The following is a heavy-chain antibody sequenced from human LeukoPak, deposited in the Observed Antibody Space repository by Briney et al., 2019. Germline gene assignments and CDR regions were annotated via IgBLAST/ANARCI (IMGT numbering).Heavy chain of an antibody. D-gene: IGHD1-26*01. J-gene: IGHJ4*02. CDR1: GGSISSSSYY. CDR2: IYYSGST. CDR3: ARREAGRPVDY. V-gene: IGHV4-39*01. Sequence: SETLSLTCTVSGGSISSSSYYWGWIRQPPGKGLEWIGSIYYSGSTYYNPSLKSRVTISADTSKNQFSLKLSSVTAADTAVYYCARREAGRPVDYWGQGTLVTVSS.